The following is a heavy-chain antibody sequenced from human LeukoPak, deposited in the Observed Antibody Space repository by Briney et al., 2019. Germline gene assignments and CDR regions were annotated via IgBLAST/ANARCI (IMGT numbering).Heavy chain of an antibody. CDR3: ARVSSGSYFGYYYYYMDV. CDR1: GFGFTFSNHA. D-gene: IGHD1-26*01. J-gene: IGHJ6*03. CDR2: ITGSDGST. Sequence: GVSLRLSCAASGFGFTFSNHAMSWVRQAPGEGLDWLSAITGSDGSTYYADSVTGRFTISRDNSKNTLYLQMNRLRAEDTAVYYCARVSSGSYFGYYYYYMDVWGKGTTVTVSS. V-gene: IGHV3-23*01.